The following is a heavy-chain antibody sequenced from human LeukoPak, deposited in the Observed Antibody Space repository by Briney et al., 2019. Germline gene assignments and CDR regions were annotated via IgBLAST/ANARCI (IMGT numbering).Heavy chain of an antibody. CDR2: IYGGGST. Sequence: PGGSLRLSCAASGFTVSSHYMSWVRQAPGKGLEWVSVIYGGGSTYYADSVKGRFNISRDNSKNTLYLQMNSLRAEDTAVYYCARGDFYDPQGMDVWGQGTTVTVSS. V-gene: IGHV3-66*01. CDR3: ARGDFYDPQGMDV. D-gene: IGHD3-22*01. J-gene: IGHJ6*02. CDR1: GFTVSSHY.